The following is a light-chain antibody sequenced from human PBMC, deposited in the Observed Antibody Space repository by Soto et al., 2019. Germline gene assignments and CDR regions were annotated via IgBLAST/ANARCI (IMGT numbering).Light chain of an antibody. Sequence: QSALTQPRSASGSPGQSITISCTGTSSDVGGYNYVSWYQQHPAKAPKHIMFDVSKRPSGVPNRFSGSKSGNTASRTISGLRADDEADYYFCSYVGSNTYVFGTGTKVTVL. CDR1: SSDVGGYNY. V-gene: IGLV2-11*01. CDR3: CSYVGSNTYV. J-gene: IGLJ1*01. CDR2: DVS.